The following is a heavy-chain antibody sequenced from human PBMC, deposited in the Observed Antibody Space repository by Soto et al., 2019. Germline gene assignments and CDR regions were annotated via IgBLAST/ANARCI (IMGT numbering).Heavy chain of an antibody. CDR3: ARGRRSGEGDY. V-gene: IGHV4-34*01. J-gene: IGHJ4*02. D-gene: IGHD3-16*01. CDR1: GGSFSCYY. CDR2: INHSGST. Sequence: PSETLSLTCAVYGGSFSCYYWSWIRQPPGKGLEWIGEINHSGSTNYNPSLKSRVTISVDTSKNQFSLKLSSVTAADTAVYYCARGRRSGEGDYWGQGTLVTVSS.